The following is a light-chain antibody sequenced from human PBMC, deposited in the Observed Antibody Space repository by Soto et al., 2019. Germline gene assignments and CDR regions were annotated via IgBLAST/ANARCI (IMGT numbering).Light chain of an antibody. J-gene: IGKJ2*01. CDR2: DAS. CDR3: QHHDSWPYT. CDR1: QSVSYK. Sequence: EIVMTQSPGTLSVSPGERVTLHCRASQSVSYKLAWYQQKPGQAPRLLIYDASTRATGIPDRFSGSGSGTEFTLTISSLQSEDSAVYYCQHHDSWPYTFGRGTKLEIQ. V-gene: IGKV3-15*01.